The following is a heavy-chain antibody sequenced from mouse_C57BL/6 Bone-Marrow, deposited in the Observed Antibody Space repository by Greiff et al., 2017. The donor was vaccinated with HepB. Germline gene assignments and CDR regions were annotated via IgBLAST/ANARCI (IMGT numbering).Heavy chain of an antibody. CDR2: IDPSDSYT. J-gene: IGHJ4*01. CDR3: ARGYDGSAMDY. D-gene: IGHD2-3*01. CDR1: GYTFTSYW. Sequence: QVQLQQPGAELVMPGASVKLSCKASGYTFTSYWMHWVKQRPGQGLEWIGEIDPSDSYTNYNQKFKGKSTLTVDKSSSTAYMQLSRLTSEDSAVYYCARGYDGSAMDYWGQGTSVTVSS. V-gene: IGHV1-69*01.